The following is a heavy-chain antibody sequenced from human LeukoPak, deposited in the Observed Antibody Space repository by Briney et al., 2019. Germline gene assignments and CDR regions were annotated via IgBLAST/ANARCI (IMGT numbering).Heavy chain of an antibody. CDR2: ISGSGDTT. J-gene: IGHJ4*02. Sequence: GGSLRLSSTTSRFTFSTYAMSWVRQAPEKGLEWVSSISGSGDTTYYTGSVKGRFTISRDNSKNALYLQMSSLRAEDTAVYYCAKSQRNDQQVVQRIDYWGQGTLVTVSS. D-gene: IGHD2-2*01. CDR1: RFTFSTYA. CDR3: AKSQRNDQQVVQRIDY. V-gene: IGHV3-23*01.